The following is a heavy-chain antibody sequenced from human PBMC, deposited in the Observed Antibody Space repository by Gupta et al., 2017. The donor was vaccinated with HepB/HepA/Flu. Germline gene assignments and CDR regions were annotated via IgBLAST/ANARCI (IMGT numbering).Heavy chain of an antibody. V-gene: IGHV2-70*04. CDR1: GVSLKTTGTR. Sequence: QVTLKESGPALVKPTQTFTLTCSLSGVSLKTTGTRVSWVCQFPGKALEWLARIDWDDERHYSTSLKTRLTVSKDTSKNQVFLTVANVDPLDTGTYYCARIVFDYSTDSQGTYYYYYYMDVWGKGTTVSVS. D-gene: IGHD1-14*01. CDR3: ARIVFDYSTDSQGTYYYYYYMDV. J-gene: IGHJ6*03. CDR2: IDWDDER.